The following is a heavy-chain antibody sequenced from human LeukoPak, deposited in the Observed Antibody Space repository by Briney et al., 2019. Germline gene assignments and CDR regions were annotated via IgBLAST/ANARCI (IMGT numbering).Heavy chain of an antibody. Sequence: SETLSLTCTVSGGSISSGSYYWSWIRQPAGKGLEWIGRLYTSGSTNYNPSLKSRVTISVDTSKNQCSLKLSSVTAADTAVYYCARSMGGQNVVVVIVSYFDYWGQGTLVTVSS. D-gene: IGHD2-15*01. V-gene: IGHV4-61*02. CDR2: LYTSGST. J-gene: IGHJ4*02. CDR1: GGSISSGSYY. CDR3: ARSMGGQNVVVVIVSYFDY.